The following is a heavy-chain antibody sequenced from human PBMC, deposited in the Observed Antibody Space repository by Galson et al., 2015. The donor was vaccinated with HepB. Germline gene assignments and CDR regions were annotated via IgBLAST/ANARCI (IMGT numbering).Heavy chain of an antibody. D-gene: IGHD1-26*01. CDR1: GGSISSYY. J-gene: IGHJ6*02. Sequence: TLSLTCTVSGGSISSYYWSWIRQPPGKGLEWIGYIYYSGSTTYNPSLKSRVTISVDTSKNQFSLWLSSVTAADTAVYYCARDPSGSLYYYYGMDVWGQGTTVTVSS. V-gene: IGHV4-59*01. CDR2: IYYSGST. CDR3: ARDPSGSLYYYYGMDV.